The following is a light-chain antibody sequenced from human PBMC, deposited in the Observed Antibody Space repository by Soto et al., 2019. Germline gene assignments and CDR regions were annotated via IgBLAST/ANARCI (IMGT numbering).Light chain of an antibody. Sequence: EVVMTQSPDTLSVSPGETATLSCRASRSLSSNLAWYQQKPGQAPRLLIYDASTRATGIPGRFSGSGSGTDFTLTISRLEPEDFAVYYCQQYGSSPTFGQGTKVDIK. CDR1: RSLSSN. CDR3: QQYGSSPT. V-gene: IGKV3-20*01. J-gene: IGKJ1*01. CDR2: DAS.